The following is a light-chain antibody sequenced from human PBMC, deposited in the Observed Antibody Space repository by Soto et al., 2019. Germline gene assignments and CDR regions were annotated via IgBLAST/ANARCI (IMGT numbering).Light chain of an antibody. J-gene: IGKJ1*01. V-gene: IGKV3-15*01. CDR2: GAS. Sequence: ELVMTQSPATLSVAPGERATLSCRASQSISTFLAWYQQKPGQAPRLLIYGASTRATGIPARFSGSGSGTEFTLTISSLQSEDFAVYYCQQYGGSSRTFGLGTKVDIK. CDR1: QSISTF. CDR3: QQYGGSSRT.